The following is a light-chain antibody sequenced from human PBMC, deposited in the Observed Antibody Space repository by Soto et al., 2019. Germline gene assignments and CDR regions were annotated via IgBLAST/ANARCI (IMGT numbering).Light chain of an antibody. V-gene: IGKV3-15*01. CDR3: QQSNNWPLT. CDR1: QSIRIN. Sequence: EIVMTQSPATLSVSPGERATLSCRASQSIRINLAGYQPKPGQAPRLLLYGASTRATGIPATFSGSGSGTEFTHSLSSLQSEDFAVYYCQQSNNWPLTFGPGTKEDIK. CDR2: GAS. J-gene: IGKJ3*01.